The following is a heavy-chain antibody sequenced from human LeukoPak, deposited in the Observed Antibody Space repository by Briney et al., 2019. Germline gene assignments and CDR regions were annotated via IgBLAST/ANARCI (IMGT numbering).Heavy chain of an antibody. D-gene: IGHD6-19*01. CDR3: ARGGWYGDY. Sequence: GGSLRPSCAASGFTFSSYSMNWVRQAPGKGLEWVSSISSSSSYIYYADSAKGRFTISRDNAKNSLYLQMNSLRVEDTAVYYCARGGWYGDYWGQGTLVTVSS. J-gene: IGHJ4*02. V-gene: IGHV3-21*04. CDR1: GFTFSSYS. CDR2: ISSSSSYI.